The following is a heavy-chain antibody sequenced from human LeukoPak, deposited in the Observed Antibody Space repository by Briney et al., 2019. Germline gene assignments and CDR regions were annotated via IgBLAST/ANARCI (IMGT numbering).Heavy chain of an antibody. V-gene: IGHV3-30*18. CDR3: AKARDDSSGLIDY. J-gene: IGHJ4*02. Sequence: PGGSLRLFCAASGFTFSSYGMHWVRQAPGKGLEWVAVISYDGSNKYYADSVKGRFTISRDNSKNTLYLQMNSLRAEDTAVYYCAKARDDSSGLIDYWGQGTLVTVSS. D-gene: IGHD3-22*01. CDR2: ISYDGSNK. CDR1: GFTFSSYG.